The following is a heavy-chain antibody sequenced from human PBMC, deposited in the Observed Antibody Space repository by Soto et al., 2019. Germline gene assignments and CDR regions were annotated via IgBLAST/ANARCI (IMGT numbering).Heavy chain of an antibody. J-gene: IGHJ4*02. CDR3: AKSKELGVSAPDH. V-gene: IGHV3-66*01. D-gene: IGHD1-26*01. CDR2: IYTGDST. Sequence: SLRLSCAASGFTFSDYAMSWVRQAPGKGLEWVSVIYTGDSTYYADSVKDRFTISRDSSKNTLYLQMNSLRVEDTAVYYCAKSKELGVSAPDHWGQGTLVTVSS. CDR1: GFTFSDYA.